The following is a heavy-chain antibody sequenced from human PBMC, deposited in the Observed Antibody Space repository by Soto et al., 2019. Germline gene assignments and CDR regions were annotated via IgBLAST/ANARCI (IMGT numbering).Heavy chain of an antibody. CDR1: GFTFSSYA. CDR2: ISGSGGST. D-gene: IGHD4-17*01. Sequence: GGSLRLSCAASGFTFSSYARSWVRQAPGKGLEWVSAISGSGGSTYYADSVKGRFTISRDNSKNTLYLQMNSLRAEDTAVYYCAKDYENNDYGVLFFDYWGQGTLVTVSS. V-gene: IGHV3-23*01. J-gene: IGHJ4*02. CDR3: AKDYENNDYGVLFFDY.